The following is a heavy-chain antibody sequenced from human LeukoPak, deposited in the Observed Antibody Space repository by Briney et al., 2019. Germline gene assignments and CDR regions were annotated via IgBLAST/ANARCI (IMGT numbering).Heavy chain of an antibody. CDR1: GYTFTSYD. J-gene: IGHJ4*02. CDR3: ARGDWELPYYFDY. CDR2: MNPNSGNT. V-gene: IGHV1-8*01. Sequence: ASVKVSCKASGYTFTSYDINWVRHATGQGLEWMGWMNPNSGNTGYAQKFQGRVTMTRNTSISTAYMELSSLRSEDTAVYYCARGDWELPYYFDYWGQGTLVTVSS. D-gene: IGHD1-26*01.